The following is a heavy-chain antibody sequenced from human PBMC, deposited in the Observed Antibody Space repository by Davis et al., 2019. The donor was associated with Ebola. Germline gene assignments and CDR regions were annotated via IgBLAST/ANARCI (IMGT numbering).Heavy chain of an antibody. D-gene: IGHD1-26*01. CDR1: GFTFSSYA. CDR3: AKDDYHSGSPFDY. J-gene: IGHJ4*02. V-gene: IGHV3-30*04. Sequence: GESLKISCAASGFTFSSYAMHWVRQVPGKGLEWVAVKSYDGNNQYYADSVKGRFTISRDNSKNTLYLQMNSLRAEDTAVYYCAKDDYHSGSPFDYWGQGTLVTVSS. CDR2: KSYDGNNQ.